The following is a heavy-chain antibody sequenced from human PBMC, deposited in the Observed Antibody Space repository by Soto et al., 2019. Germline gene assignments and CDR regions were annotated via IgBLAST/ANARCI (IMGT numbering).Heavy chain of an antibody. CDR3: ARDPGYRSYYYYMDV. CDR1: GFTFSSYG. D-gene: IGHD5-12*01. CDR2: IWYDGSNK. J-gene: IGHJ6*03. Sequence: QVQLVESGGGVVQPGRSLRLSCAASGFTFSSYGMHWVRQAPGKGLEWVAVIWYDGSNKYYADSVKGRFTISRDNSKNTLYLQMNSLRVEDTAVYYCARDPGYRSYYYYMDVWGKGTTVTVSS. V-gene: IGHV3-33*01.